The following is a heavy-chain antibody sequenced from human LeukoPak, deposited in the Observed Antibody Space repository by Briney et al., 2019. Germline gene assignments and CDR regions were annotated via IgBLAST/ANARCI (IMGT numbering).Heavy chain of an antibody. CDR2: INPNGSST. CDR3: ARGTYCGGDCSSLGGNYYFDY. J-gene: IGHJ4*02. D-gene: IGHD2-21*02. V-gene: IGHV1-46*01. CDR1: GYTFTNYH. Sequence: ASVQVSCQASGYTFTNYHLHWVRPAPGQGLEWMGIINPNGSSTNYAQKFQGGVTLTRDTSTSTVYMELSSLRSDDTAMYYCARGTYCGGDCSSLGGNYYFDYWGQGTLVTVSS.